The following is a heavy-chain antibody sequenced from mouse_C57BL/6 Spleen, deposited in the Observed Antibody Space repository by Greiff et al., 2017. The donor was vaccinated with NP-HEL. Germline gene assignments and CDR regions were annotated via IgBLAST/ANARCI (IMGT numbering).Heavy chain of an antibody. CDR1: GYTFTSYW. D-gene: IGHD2-4*01. CDR2: IYPSDSET. J-gene: IGHJ1*03. Sequence: QVQLQQPGAELVRPGSSVKLSCKASGYTFTSYWMDWVKQRPGQGLEWIGNIYPSDSETHYNQKFKDKATLTVDKSSSTAYMQLSSLTSEDSAVYYCASRDYDYDEGYFDVWGTGTTVTVSS. CDR3: ASRDYDYDEGYFDV. V-gene: IGHV1-61*01.